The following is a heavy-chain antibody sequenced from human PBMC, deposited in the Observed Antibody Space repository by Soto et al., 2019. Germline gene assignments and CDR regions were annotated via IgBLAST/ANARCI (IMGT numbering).Heavy chain of an antibody. V-gene: IGHV1-8*01. CDR1: GYTFTSYD. CDR2: MNPNSGNT. J-gene: IGHJ4*02. Sequence: QVQLVQSGAEVKKPGASVKVSCKASGYTFTSYDINWVRQATGQGLEWMGWMNPNSGNTGYAQKFQGRVTMTRNTSISTAYMEMSSLRSEDTAVYYCARGGPGIVLVPAADPFDYWGQGTLVTVSS. CDR3: ARGGPGIVLVPAADPFDY. D-gene: IGHD2-2*01.